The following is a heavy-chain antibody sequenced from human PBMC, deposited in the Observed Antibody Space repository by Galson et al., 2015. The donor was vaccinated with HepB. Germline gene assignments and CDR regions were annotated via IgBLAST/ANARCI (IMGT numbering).Heavy chain of an antibody. V-gene: IGHV3-30*04. CDR2: ISYDGSNK. D-gene: IGHD3-16*01. CDR1: GFTFSSYA. Sequence: SLRLSCAASGFTFSSYAMHWVRQAPGKGLEWVAVISYDGSNKYYADSVKGRFTISRDNSKNTLYLQMNSLRAEDTAVYYCARGSRGSFDYWGQGTLVTVSS. J-gene: IGHJ4*02. CDR3: ARGSRGSFDY.